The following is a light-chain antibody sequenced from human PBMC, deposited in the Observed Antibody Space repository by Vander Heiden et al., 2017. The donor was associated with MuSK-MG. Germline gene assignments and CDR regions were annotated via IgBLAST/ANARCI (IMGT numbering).Light chain of an antibody. CDR1: QSITSDY. Sequence: EIVLTQSPDILSSSPGDRATLSCRASQSITSDYLAWYRQKPGQAPRLLIYGASFRATGIPDRFSGSGSGRDSTLTIDRLEPEDFAMYYCQQYGSSPVTFGGGTKV. CDR3: QQYGSSPVT. V-gene: IGKV3-20*01. CDR2: GAS. J-gene: IGKJ4*01.